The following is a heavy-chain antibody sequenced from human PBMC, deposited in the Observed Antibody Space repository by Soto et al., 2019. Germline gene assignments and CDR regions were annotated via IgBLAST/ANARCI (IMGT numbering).Heavy chain of an antibody. CDR2: IIPIFGTA. V-gene: IGHV1-69*12. CDR3: ARSWNDGSIWFDP. D-gene: IGHD1-1*01. J-gene: IGHJ5*02. CDR1: VGTFSSYA. Sequence: QVQLVQSGAEVKKPGSSVKVSCKASVGTFSSYAISWVRQAPGQGLEWMGGIIPIFGTANYAQKFQGRVTSTADESTSTAYRELSSLRSEDTAVYYCARSWNDGSIWFDPWCQGTLVTVSS.